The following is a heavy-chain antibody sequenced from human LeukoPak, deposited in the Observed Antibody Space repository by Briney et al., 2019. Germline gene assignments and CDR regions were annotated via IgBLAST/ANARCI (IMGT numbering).Heavy chain of an antibody. CDR3: TRDRYDILTDFSSFDY. Sequence: SETLSLTCTVSGGSISSYYWSWIRQPAGKGMEWLGRFFTSGNTHCNPSLKIRVTMSEDTSKNQFSLKLNSVTAADTAVYYCTRDRYDILTDFSSFDYWGQGILVTVSS. CDR2: FFTSGNT. D-gene: IGHD3-9*01. CDR1: GGSISSYY. J-gene: IGHJ4*02. V-gene: IGHV4-4*07.